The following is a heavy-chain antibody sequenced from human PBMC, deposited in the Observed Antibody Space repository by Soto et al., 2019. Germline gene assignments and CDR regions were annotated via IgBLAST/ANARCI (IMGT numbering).Heavy chain of an antibody. J-gene: IGHJ6*02. D-gene: IGHD2-8*01. V-gene: IGHV3-33*05. Sequence: QVQLVESGGGVVQPGRSLRLSCAASGFTFSNYGMHWVRQTPGKGLEWVALISYDGSDKDYIDSVKGRFTISRDNSENTLYLQMNSLRAEDTAVYYCARQSATNVYHYGMDVWGQGTTVTVSS. CDR2: ISYDGSDK. CDR3: ARQSATNVYHYGMDV. CDR1: GFTFSNYG.